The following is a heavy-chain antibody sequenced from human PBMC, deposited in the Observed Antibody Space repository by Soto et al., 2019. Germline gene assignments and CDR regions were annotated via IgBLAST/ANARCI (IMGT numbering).Heavy chain of an antibody. Sequence: TSETLSLTCTVSGGSMRNYFWTWIRQPPGKGLEWIGYIHYSGTTSFFPSYNPSLRSRVTISEDTSKNQFSLKLLSVHTADTAVYFCAAGEASSRNLAPYYLDFWGQGTLVTVS. CDR1: GGSMRNYF. D-gene: IGHD6-13*01. CDR2: IHYSGTT. J-gene: IGHJ4*02. V-gene: IGHV4-59*01. CDR3: AAGEASSRNLAPYYLDF.